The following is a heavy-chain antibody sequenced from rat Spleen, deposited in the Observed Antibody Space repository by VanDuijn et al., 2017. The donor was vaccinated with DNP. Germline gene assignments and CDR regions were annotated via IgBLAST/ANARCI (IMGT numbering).Heavy chain of an antibody. CDR1: GFNFNDYW. CDR3: TRGPNYGGDSDYFDY. D-gene: IGHD1-11*01. V-gene: IGHV4-2*01. J-gene: IGHJ2*01. Sequence: EVKLVESGGGLVQPGRSLKLSCAASGFNFNDYWMGWVRQAPGKGLEWSGEINKDSIKINYIPSLKDKFSISRDNYKNTLYLQMNKLGSEDTDIYFCTRGPNYGGDSDYFDYWGQGVMVTVSS. CDR2: INKDSIKI.